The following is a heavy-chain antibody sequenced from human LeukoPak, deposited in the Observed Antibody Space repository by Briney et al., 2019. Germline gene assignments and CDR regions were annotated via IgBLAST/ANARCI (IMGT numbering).Heavy chain of an antibody. CDR2: IWYDGSNK. J-gene: IGHJ4*02. CDR3: ARGVKSDEVEYYFDY. D-gene: IGHD2-21*01. V-gene: IGHV3-33*01. CDR1: GFTFSSYG. Sequence: PGGSLRLSCAASGFTFSSYGMHWVRQAPGKGLEWVAVIWYDGSNKYYADSVKGRFTISRDNSKNTLYLQMNSLRAEDTAVYYRARGVKSDEVEYYFDYWGQGTLVTVSS.